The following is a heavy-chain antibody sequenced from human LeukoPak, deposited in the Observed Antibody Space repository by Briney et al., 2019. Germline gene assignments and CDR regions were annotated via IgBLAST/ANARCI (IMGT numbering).Heavy chain of an antibody. CDR2: IWYDGSSK. V-gene: IGHV3-33*01. CDR1: GFTFSSSG. J-gene: IGHJ2*01. Sequence: PERSLRLSCAASGFTFSSSGMHWVRQAPGKGLEWVAVIWYDGSSKYYADSVKGRFTISRDNSKNTLYLQMNSLRAEDTAVYYCARAPTTNWGSNYFDLWGRGTLVIVSS. CDR3: ARAPTTNWGSNYFDL. D-gene: IGHD7-27*01.